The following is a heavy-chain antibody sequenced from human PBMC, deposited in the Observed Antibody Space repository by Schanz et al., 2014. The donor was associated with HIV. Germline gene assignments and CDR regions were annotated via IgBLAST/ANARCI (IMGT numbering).Heavy chain of an antibody. J-gene: IGHJ3*02. V-gene: IGHV1-69*06. CDR2: LVPISTTA. CDR3: ATSTPYYYDPDALDM. D-gene: IGHD3-22*01. Sequence: QVQLVQSGAEVKKPGSSVKVSCKASGGTFSIYAISWVRQAPGQGPQWMGGLVPISTTANYAQTFQGRVTLTADKSTNTAYMELSRLHSEDTAIYYCATSTPYYYDPDALDMWGQGTMVIVSS. CDR1: GGTFSIYA.